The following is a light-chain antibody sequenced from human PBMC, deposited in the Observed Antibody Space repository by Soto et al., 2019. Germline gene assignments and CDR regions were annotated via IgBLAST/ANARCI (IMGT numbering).Light chain of an antibody. Sequence: QSALTQPPSASGSPGQSVTISCSGTSSDVGAYNYVSWYQQHPGKAPKLMIYEVNKRPSGVPDRFSGSKSGNTASLTVSGLQADDEADYFCSSYGGTNNFVIFGGGTMVTVL. V-gene: IGLV2-8*01. CDR2: EVN. CDR1: SSDVGAYNY. CDR3: SSYGGTNNFVI. J-gene: IGLJ2*01.